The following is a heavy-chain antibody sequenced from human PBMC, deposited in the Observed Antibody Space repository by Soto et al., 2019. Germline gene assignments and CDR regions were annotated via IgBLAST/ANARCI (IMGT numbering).Heavy chain of an antibody. CDR2: ISYDGSNK. CDR1: GFTFSSYG. V-gene: IGHV3-30*03. Sequence: GGSLRLSCAASGFTFSSYGMHWVRQAPGKGLEWVAVISYDGSNKYYADSVKGRFTISRDNSKNTLYLQMNSLRAEDTAVYYCALHYYDSSGYYYLYYYYGMDVWGQGTTVTVSS. CDR3: ALHYYDSSGYYYLYYYYGMDV. D-gene: IGHD3-22*01. J-gene: IGHJ6*02.